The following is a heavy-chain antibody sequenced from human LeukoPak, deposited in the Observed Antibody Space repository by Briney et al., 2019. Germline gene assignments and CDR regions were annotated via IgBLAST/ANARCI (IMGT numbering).Heavy chain of an antibody. V-gene: IGHV1-18*04. CDR1: GYTFTGYY. Sequence: ASVKVSCKASGYTFTGYYMHWVRQAPGQGLEWMGWISAYNGNTNYAQKLQGRVTMTTDTSTSTAYMELRSLRSDDTAVYYCARPQVGQGGSGYLYYYYYMDVWGKGTTVTVSS. CDR3: ARPQVGQGGSGYLYYYYYMDV. D-gene: IGHD5-12*01. J-gene: IGHJ6*03. CDR2: ISAYNGNT.